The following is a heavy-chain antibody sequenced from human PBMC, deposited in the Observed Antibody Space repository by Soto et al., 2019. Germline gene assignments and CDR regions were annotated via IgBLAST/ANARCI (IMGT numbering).Heavy chain of an antibody. CDR1: GGSISSYY. Sequence: PSETLSLTCTVSGGSISSYYWSWIRQPPGKGLEWIGYIYYSGSTNYNPSLKSRVTISVDTSKNQFSLKLSSVTAADTAVYFCAIQTPDRSGPKYYYYYMDVWGKGTTVTVSS. CDR2: IYYSGST. V-gene: IGHV4-59*01. D-gene: IGHD3-22*01. CDR3: AIQTPDRSGPKYYYYYMDV. J-gene: IGHJ6*03.